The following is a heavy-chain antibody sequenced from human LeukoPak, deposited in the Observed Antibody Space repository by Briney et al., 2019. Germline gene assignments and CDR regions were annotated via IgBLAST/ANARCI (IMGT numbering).Heavy chain of an antibody. D-gene: IGHD3-16*01. CDR3: ARDGLHLGLGAFDI. J-gene: IGHJ3*02. V-gene: IGHV3-21*01. Sequence: GGSLRLSCAASGFTFSSYSMNWVRQAPGKGLEWVSSISSSGSYIYYAASVKGRFTIARDNAKNSLYLQMNSLRAEDTAVYYCARDGLHLGLGAFDIWGQGTMVTVSS. CDR2: ISSSGSYI. CDR1: GFTFSSYS.